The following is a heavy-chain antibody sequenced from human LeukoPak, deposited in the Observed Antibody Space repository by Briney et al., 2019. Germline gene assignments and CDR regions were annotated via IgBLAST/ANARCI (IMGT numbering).Heavy chain of an antibody. V-gene: IGHV4-38-2*02. CDR2: IYHSGST. CDR1: GYSISSGYY. Sequence: SETLSLTCTVSGYSISSGYYWGWIRQPPGKGLEWIGSIYHSGSTYYNPSLKSRVTISVDTSKNQFSLKLSSVTAADTAVYYCARASYYHDYSNYFFDYWGQGTLVTVSS. D-gene: IGHD4-11*01. J-gene: IGHJ4*02. CDR3: ARASYYHDYSNYFFDY.